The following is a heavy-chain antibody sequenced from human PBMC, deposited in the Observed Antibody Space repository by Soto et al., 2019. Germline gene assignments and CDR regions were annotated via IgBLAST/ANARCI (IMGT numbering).Heavy chain of an antibody. CDR1: GFTFTSSA. CDR2: IVVGSGNT. CDR3: SADLPLPPYYDILAGYHVGYYYCGMDV. Sequence: QMQLVQSGPEVKKPGTSVKVSCKASGFTFTSSAMQWVRQARGQRLEWIGWIVVGSGNTNYAQKFQERVTITRDMSTSTAYMELSSLRSEDTAVYYWSADLPLPPYYDILAGYHVGYYYCGMDVWGQGTTVTVSS. V-gene: IGHV1-58*02. D-gene: IGHD3-9*01. J-gene: IGHJ6*02.